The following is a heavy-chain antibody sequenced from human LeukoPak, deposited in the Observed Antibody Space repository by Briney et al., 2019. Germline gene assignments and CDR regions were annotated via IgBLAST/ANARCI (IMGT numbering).Heavy chain of an antibody. J-gene: IGHJ4*02. D-gene: IGHD1/OR15-1a*01. CDR3: ARGTATTAGIDY. V-gene: IGHV3-74*01. CDR1: GFAFSTYW. CDR2: IDTDGANI. Sequence: GGSLRLSCTASGFAFSTYWMFWVRQVPGKGLVWVSQIDTDGANITYGDCAKGRFTTSRDNASKTLYLQMNSLRVEDTAIYFCARGTATTAGIDYWGQGTLVTVSS.